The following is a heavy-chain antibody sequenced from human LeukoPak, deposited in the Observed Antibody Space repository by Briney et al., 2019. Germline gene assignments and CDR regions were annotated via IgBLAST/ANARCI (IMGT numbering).Heavy chain of an antibody. Sequence: PSETLSLTCTVSGGSLTSYLWSWIRQPAGKGLEWVGRVFSSGSSNYNPSLKSRVTMSIDTSMNQFSLKLSSVTAADTAVYYCVREIANYGIDYWGQGTLVTVSS. CDR2: VFSSGSS. D-gene: IGHD3-10*01. CDR3: VREIANYGIDY. J-gene: IGHJ4*02. CDR1: GGSLTSYL. V-gene: IGHV4-4*07.